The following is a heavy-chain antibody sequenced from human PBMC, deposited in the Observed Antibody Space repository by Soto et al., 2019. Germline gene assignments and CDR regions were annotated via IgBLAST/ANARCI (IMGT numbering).Heavy chain of an antibody. D-gene: IGHD3-22*01. CDR3: AREPPCGYYDSSGYYPCYYGMDV. J-gene: IGHJ6*02. V-gene: IGHV3-21*01. CDR1: GFTFSSYS. Sequence: GGSLRLSCAASGFTFSSYSMNWVRQAPGKGLEWVSSISSSSSYIYYADSVKGRFTISRDNAKNSLYLQMNSLRAEDTAVYYCAREPPCGYYDSSGYYPCYYGMDVWGQGTTVTVSS. CDR2: ISSSSSYI.